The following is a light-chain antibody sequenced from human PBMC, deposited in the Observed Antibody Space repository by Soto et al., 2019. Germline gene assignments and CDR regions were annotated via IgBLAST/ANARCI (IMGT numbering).Light chain of an antibody. CDR2: GAS. J-gene: IGKJ4*01. Sequence: DIQMTQSPSTLSASVGDRVTITCRASQSISSWLAWYQQKPGKAPKLLIYGASSRATGIPDRFSGSGYGTEFTLTISNLQPEDVATYYCQKYNTAPLTFGGGTKVDIK. V-gene: IGKV1-5*01. CDR3: QKYNTAPLT. CDR1: QSISSW.